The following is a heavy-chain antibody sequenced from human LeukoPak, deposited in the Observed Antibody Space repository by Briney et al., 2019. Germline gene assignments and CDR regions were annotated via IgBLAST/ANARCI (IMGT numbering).Heavy chain of an antibody. V-gene: IGHV4-39*01. CDR2: IYYSGST. D-gene: IGHD3-22*01. CDR3: ARLNFPHSETYYYDSSGYYLNKNWFVP. CDR1: GGSISSSSYY. J-gene: IGHJ5*02. Sequence: SETLSLTCTVSGGSISSSSYYWGWIRQPPGKGLEWIGSIYYSGSTYYNPSLKSRVTISVDTSKNQFSLKLSSVTAADTAVYYCARLNFPHSETYYYDSSGYYLNKNWFVPWGQGTLVTVSS.